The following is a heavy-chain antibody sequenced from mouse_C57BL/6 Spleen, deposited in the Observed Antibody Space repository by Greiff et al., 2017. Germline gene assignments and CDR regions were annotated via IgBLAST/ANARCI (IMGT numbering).Heavy chain of an antibody. Sequence: QVQLQQPGTELVMPGASVKLSCKASGYTFTSYWMHWVKQRPGQGLEWIGEIDPSDSYTNYNQKFKGKSTLTVDKSSSTAYMQLSSLTSEDSAVYYCARPLITTVRVWYFDVWGTGTTVTVAS. D-gene: IGHD1-1*01. CDR2: IDPSDSYT. V-gene: IGHV1-69*01. J-gene: IGHJ1*03. CDR1: GYTFTSYW. CDR3: ARPLITTVRVWYFDV.